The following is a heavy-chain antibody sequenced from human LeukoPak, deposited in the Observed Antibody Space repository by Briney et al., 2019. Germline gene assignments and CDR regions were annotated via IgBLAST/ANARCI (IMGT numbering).Heavy chain of an antibody. V-gene: IGHV1-18*01. D-gene: IGHD6-25*01. Sequence: ASVKVSCKASGYTFNTFGITWVRQAPGQGLEWLGWIAVYNGDTNYAQKFQGRITMTSDTSTSTVYMELSSLRSDDTAVYFCARVGSAAATADYWGQGTLVTVSS. CDR2: IAVYNGDT. J-gene: IGHJ4*02. CDR1: GYTFNTFG. CDR3: ARVGSAAATADY.